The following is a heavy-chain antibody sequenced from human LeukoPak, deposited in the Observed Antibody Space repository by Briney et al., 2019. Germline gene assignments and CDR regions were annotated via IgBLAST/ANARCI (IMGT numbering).Heavy chain of an antibody. CDR2: IYYSGST. D-gene: IGHD4-17*01. J-gene: IGHJ5*02. Sequence: SETLSLTCTVSGGSISTYYWAWIRQPPGKGLVWIGYIYYSGSTFYNPALKSRVTISVDTSKNQFSLKLSSVTAADTAVYYCARCDNGDTGWFDPWGQGTLVTVSS. V-gene: IGHV4-59*01. CDR1: GGSISTYY. CDR3: ARCDNGDTGWFDP.